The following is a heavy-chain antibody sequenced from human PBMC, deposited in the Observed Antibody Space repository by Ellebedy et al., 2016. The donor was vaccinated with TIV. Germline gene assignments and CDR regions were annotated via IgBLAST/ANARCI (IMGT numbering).Heavy chain of an antibody. CDR1: GFTFDDYG. CDR3: AREWLRLEQGFDY. CDR2: INWNGGST. D-gene: IGHD5-12*01. Sequence: GESLKISCAASGFTFDDYGMSWVRQAPGKGLEWVSGINWNGGSTGYADSVKGRFTISRDNAKNSLYLQMNSLRAEDTALYYCAREWLRLEQGFDYWGQGTLVTVSS. J-gene: IGHJ4*02. V-gene: IGHV3-20*04.